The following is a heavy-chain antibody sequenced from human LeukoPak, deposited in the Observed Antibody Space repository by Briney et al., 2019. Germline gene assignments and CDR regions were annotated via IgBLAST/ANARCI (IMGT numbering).Heavy chain of an antibody. CDR1: GYTFTSYA. CDR2: INTNTGNP. CDR3: ARXXIAAAGTGSPYNWFDP. D-gene: IGHD6-13*01. Sequence: ASVKVSCKASGYTFTSYAMNWVQQAPGQGLEWMGWINTNTGNPTYAQGFTGRFVFSLDTSVSTAYLQISSLKAEDTAVYYCARXXIAAAGTGSPYNWFDPWGQGTLVTVSS. J-gene: IGHJ5*02. V-gene: IGHV7-4-1*02.